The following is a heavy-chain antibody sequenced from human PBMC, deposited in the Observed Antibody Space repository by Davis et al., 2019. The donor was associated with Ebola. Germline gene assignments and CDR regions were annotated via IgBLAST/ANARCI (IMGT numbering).Heavy chain of an antibody. Sequence: PGGSLRLSCETSGFIFRNYVMSWVRQAPGKGLEWVSTFGTGGDTYYADSAKGRFAISRDNSRGTLYLQMNSLRVEDSAIYYCVKDSSNIWFDIWGQGTLVTVSS. CDR2: FGTGGDT. J-gene: IGHJ3*02. CDR1: GFIFRNYV. CDR3: VKDSSNIWFDI. D-gene: IGHD2/OR15-2a*01. V-gene: IGHV3-23*01.